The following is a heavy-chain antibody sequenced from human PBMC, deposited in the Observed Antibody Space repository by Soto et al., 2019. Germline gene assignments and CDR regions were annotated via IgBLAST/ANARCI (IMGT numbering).Heavy chain of an antibody. CDR1: GFTFSNAW. V-gene: IGHV3-15*07. Sequence: EVQLVESGGGLVKPGGSLRLSCAASGFTFSNAWMNWVRQAPGKGLEWVGRIKSKTDGGTTDYAAPVKGRFTISRDDSKNTLYLQMNSLKTEDTAVYYCTTHTDDYGDYVAYYYYYGMDVWGQGTTVTVSS. CDR2: IKSKTDGGTT. J-gene: IGHJ6*02. D-gene: IGHD4-17*01. CDR3: TTHTDDYGDYVAYYYYYGMDV.